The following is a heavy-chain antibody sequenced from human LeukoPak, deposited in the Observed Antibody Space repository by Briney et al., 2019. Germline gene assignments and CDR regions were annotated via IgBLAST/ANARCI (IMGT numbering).Heavy chain of an antibody. Sequence: GGSLRLSFAAAGFIFSHYGMHWVRHAPGKGLEWVAVIWGDGSNRFYPGSVKGRFTISRDNSQNPVFLQMNSLRVEDTALYYCARDAQRGFDYSNSLEYWGHGTLVTVSS. CDR3: ARDAQRGFDYSNSLEY. V-gene: IGHV3-33*01. J-gene: IGHJ4*01. CDR2: IWGDGSNR. D-gene: IGHD4-11*01. CDR1: GFIFSHYG.